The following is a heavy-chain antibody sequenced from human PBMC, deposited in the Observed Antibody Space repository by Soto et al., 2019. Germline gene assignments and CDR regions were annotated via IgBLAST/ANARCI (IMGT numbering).Heavy chain of an antibody. CDR2: INPSGST. D-gene: IGHD2-8*02. J-gene: IGHJ4*02. V-gene: IGHV4-34*01. Sequence: QVQLQQWGAGLLKPSETPSLTCGVTGGSFNGYFWTWIRQPPGKGLEWLGQINPSGSTNDNPSLRSRVIMSVDTSKNRVSLNLLSVTAADTAVYYCARGLIALGGTVSHWGRGTLVTVSS. CDR3: ARGLIALGGTVSH. CDR1: GGSFNGYF.